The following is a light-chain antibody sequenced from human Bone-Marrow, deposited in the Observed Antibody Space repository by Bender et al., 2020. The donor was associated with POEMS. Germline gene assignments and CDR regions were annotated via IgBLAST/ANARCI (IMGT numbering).Light chain of an antibody. CDR2: DVN. Sequence: QSALTQPPSASGSPGQSVTISCTGTSSDVGLYEYVSWYQQHPGKAPKLMIYDVNKRPSGVSDRFSGSKSGNMAFLTISGLQPEDEADYVCCSYAGNRALVFGGGTKVTVL. J-gene: IGLJ2*01. CDR3: CSYAGNRALV. V-gene: IGLV2-8*01. CDR1: SSDVGLYEY.